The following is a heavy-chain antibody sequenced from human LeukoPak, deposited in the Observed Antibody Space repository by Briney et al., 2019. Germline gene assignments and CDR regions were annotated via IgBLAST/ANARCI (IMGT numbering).Heavy chain of an antibody. J-gene: IGHJ4*02. V-gene: IGHV3-48*01. CDR3: ARNSGYDLPFDY. D-gene: IGHD5-12*01. CDR2: ISSSSSTI. Sequence: GGSLRLSCAASGFTFSSYSMNWVRQAPGKGLEWVSYISSSSSTIYYADSVKGRFTISTDNSKNTLSLQMNSLRAEDTAVYYCARNSGYDLPFDYWGQGTLVTVSS. CDR1: GFTFSSYS.